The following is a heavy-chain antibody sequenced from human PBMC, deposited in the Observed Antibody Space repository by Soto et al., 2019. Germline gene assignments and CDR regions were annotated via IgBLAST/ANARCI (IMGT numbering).Heavy chain of an antibody. CDR2: INPNSGGT. CDR1: GYTFSGYY. Sequence: QEQLVQSGAEVKKPGASVKVSCKASGYTFSGYYIHWLRQAPGQGLEGMGWINPNSGGTNYAQKFQGRVTVTRDTPTSTAHRELSRLTSDDTAVYYCARSLTEGYCTITGCYTRPLYGMDVWGQGTTVTVSS. D-gene: IGHD2-2*02. J-gene: IGHJ6*02. V-gene: IGHV1-2*02. CDR3: ARSLTEGYCTITGCYTRPLYGMDV.